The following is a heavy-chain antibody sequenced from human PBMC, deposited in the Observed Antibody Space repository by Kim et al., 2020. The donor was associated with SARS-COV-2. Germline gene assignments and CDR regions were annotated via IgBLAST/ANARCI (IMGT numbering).Heavy chain of an antibody. J-gene: IGHJ3*02. CDR1: VGSISSYY. CDR2: IYYSGST. V-gene: IGHV4-59*08. CDR3: ARRALGYCSSTSCQDAFDI. D-gene: IGHD2-2*01. Sequence: SETLSLTCTVSVGSISSYYWSWIRQSPGKGLEWIGYIYYSGSTNYNPSLKSRVTISVDTSKNQFSLKLSSVTAADTAVYYCARRALGYCSSTSCQDAFDIWGQGTMVTVSS.